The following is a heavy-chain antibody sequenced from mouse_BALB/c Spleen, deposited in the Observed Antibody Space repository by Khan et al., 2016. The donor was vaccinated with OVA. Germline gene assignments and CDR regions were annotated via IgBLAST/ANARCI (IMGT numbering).Heavy chain of an antibody. CDR3: VRDGAYHRNDGWFAY. D-gene: IGHD2-14*01. CDR1: GYTFTSYT. V-gene: IGHV1-4*01. J-gene: IGHJ3*01. Sequence: QVRLQQSGAELARSGASVKMSCKASGYTFTSYTIHWIKLRPGQGLEWIGFINPSNGYTNYNQKFKDKATLTADKSSTTAYMQLSSLTSDDSAVYNCVRDGAYHRNDGWFAYWGQGTLVNVS. CDR2: INPSNGYT.